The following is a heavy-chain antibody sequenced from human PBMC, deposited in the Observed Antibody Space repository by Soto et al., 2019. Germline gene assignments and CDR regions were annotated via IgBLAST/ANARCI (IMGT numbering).Heavy chain of an antibody. Sequence: EASVKVSCKASGYTFTSYDINWVRQATGQGLEWMGWMNPNSGNTGYAQKFQGRVTMTRNTSISTAYMELSSLRSEDTAVYYCARRNRYYDFWSGINYYYYYMDVWGKGTTVTVSS. J-gene: IGHJ6*03. V-gene: IGHV1-8*01. CDR2: MNPNSGNT. CDR1: GYTFTSYD. D-gene: IGHD3-3*01. CDR3: ARRNRYYDFWSGINYYYYYMDV.